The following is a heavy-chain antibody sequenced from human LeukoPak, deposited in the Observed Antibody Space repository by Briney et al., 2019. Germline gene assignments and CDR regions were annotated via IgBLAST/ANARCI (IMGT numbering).Heavy chain of an antibody. V-gene: IGHV3-74*01. D-gene: IGHD4-23*01. J-gene: IGHJ6*04. CDR2: INTDGSST. CDR3: AREWLGGTGMDV. CDR1: GFTFSSYW. Sequence: PGGSLRLSCAASGFTFSSYWMHWVRQAPGKGLVWVSRINTDGSSTSYADSVKGRFTISRDNAKNTLYLQMNSLRAEDTAVYYCAREWLGGTGMDVWGKGTTVTVSS.